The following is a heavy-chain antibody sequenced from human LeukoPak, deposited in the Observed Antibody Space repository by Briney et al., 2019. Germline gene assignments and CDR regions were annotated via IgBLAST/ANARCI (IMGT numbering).Heavy chain of an antibody. CDR2: ISWNSGSI. Sequence: PGGSLRLSCAASGFTFDDYAMHWVRQAPGKGLEWVSGISWNSGSIGYADSVKGRFTISRDNAKNSLYLQMNSLRAEDTAVYYCARGQNYYGSGSSEAMDVWGQGTTVTVSS. CDR1: GFTFDDYA. D-gene: IGHD3-10*01. V-gene: IGHV3-9*01. CDR3: ARGQNYYGSGSSEAMDV. J-gene: IGHJ6*02.